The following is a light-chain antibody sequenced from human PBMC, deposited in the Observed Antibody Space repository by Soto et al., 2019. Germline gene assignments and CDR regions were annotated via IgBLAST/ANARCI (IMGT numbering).Light chain of an antibody. CDR1: QSVSSY. V-gene: IGKV3-11*01. Sequence: EIVLTQSPATLSLSPGERATLSCRASQSVSSYLAWYQQKPGQAPRLLIYDASNRATGIPARFSGSGSGTDFTITISSLEPEDFAVYSCQQRSNWLTFGGGTKVEIK. J-gene: IGKJ4*01. CDR3: QQRSNWLT. CDR2: DAS.